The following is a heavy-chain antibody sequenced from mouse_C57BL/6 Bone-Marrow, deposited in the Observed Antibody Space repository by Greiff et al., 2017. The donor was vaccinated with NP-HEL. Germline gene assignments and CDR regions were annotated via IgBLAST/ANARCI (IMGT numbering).Heavy chain of an antibody. CDR2: INPYNGGT. Sequence: EVQLQQSGPVLVKPGASVKMSCKASGYTFTDYYMNWVKQSHGKSLEWIGVINPYNGGTSYNQKFKGKATLTVDKSSSTAYMELNSLTSEDSAVYYCAVRGIYYGSSSYYFDYWGQGTTLTVSS. CDR3: AVRGIYYGSSSYYFDY. CDR1: GYTFTDYY. J-gene: IGHJ2*01. D-gene: IGHD1-1*01. V-gene: IGHV1-19*01.